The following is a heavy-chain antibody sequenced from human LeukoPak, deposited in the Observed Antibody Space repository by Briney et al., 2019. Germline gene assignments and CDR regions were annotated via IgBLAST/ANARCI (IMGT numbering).Heavy chain of an antibody. Sequence: GGSLRLSCAVSGFTFSNYAMSWVRQAPGKGLEWVSAISGSGGSTYYADSVKGRFTISRDNSKNTLYLQMNSLRAEDTAVYYCAKDSGIYYGSGSYYDYWGQGTLVTVSS. V-gene: IGHV3-23*01. J-gene: IGHJ4*02. CDR1: GFTFSNYA. D-gene: IGHD3-10*01. CDR3: AKDSGIYYGSGSYYDY. CDR2: ISGSGGST.